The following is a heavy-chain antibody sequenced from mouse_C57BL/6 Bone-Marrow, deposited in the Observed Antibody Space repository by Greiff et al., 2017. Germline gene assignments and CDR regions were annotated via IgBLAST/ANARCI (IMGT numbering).Heavy chain of an antibody. CDR2: INPNNGGT. Sequence: EVQLQQSGPELVKPGASVKISCKASGYTFTDYYMNWVKQSHGKSLEWIGDINPNNGGTSYNQKFKGKATLTVDKSSSTAYMELRSLTSEDSAVYYCARSQLRASDYWGQGTTLTVSS. CDR1: GYTFTDYY. D-gene: IGHD2-12*01. CDR3: ARSQLRASDY. J-gene: IGHJ2*01. V-gene: IGHV1-26*01.